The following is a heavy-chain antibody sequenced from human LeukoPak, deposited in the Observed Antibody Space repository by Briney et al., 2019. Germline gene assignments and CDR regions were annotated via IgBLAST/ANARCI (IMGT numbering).Heavy chain of an antibody. CDR1: GYTFTSYG. V-gene: IGHV1-18*04. D-gene: IGHD2-2*01. CDR3: ARDRPIVVVPAASPRWFDP. CDR2: ISAYNGNT. J-gene: IGHJ5*02. Sequence: GASVKVSCKASGYTFTSYGISWVRQAPGQGLEWMGWISAYNGNTNYAQKLQGRVTMTTDTSTSTAYKELRSLRSDDTAVYYCARDRPIVVVPAASPRWFDPWGQGTLVTVSS.